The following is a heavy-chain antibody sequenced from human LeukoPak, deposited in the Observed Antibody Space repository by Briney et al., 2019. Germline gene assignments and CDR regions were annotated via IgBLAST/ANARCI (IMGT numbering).Heavy chain of an antibody. CDR1: GFTFSNYA. V-gene: IGHV3-23*01. D-gene: IGHD3-10*01. Sequence: GGSLRLSCAASGFTFSNYAMSWVRQTPGKGLEWVSSISAGGGSTDYADSVKGRFTFSRDNFKNMLYLQMNSLRAEDTAVYYCVKGGGSSWFDSWGQGTLVTVSS. CDR3: VKGGGSSWFDS. CDR2: ISAGGGST. J-gene: IGHJ5*01.